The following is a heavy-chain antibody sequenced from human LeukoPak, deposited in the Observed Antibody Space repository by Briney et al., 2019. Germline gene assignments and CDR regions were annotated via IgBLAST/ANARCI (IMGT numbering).Heavy chain of an antibody. CDR3: ARGPIQQWLYNGMDV. V-gene: IGHV3-49*04. CDR1: EFTFGDHA. J-gene: IGHJ6*02. Sequence: GRSLRLSSTASEFTFGDHAMSWVRQAPGKGLEWVGFIRSRAYGGTTEYGPAVKGRFLISRDDSKSIAYLHMNSLKTEDTAVYYCARGPIQQWLYNGMDVWGQGTTVSVSS. CDR2: IRSRAYGGTT. D-gene: IGHD5-18*01.